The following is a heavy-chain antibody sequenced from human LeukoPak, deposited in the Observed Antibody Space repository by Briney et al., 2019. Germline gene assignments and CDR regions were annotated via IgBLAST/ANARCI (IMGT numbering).Heavy chain of an antibody. V-gene: IGHV3-7*01. D-gene: IGHD6-19*01. CDR1: GFTFSSYW. CDR2: IKQDGSEE. J-gene: IGHJ4*02. CDR3: ARVFWYSSGWGAGY. Sequence: GGSLRLSCAASGFTFSSYWMSWVRQAPGKGLEWVANIKQDGSEEYYVDSVKGRFTISRDNAKNSLYLQMNSLRAEDTAVYYCARVFWYSSGWGAGYWGQGTLVTVSS.